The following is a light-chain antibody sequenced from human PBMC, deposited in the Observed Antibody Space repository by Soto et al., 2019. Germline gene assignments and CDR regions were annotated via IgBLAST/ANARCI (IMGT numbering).Light chain of an antibody. CDR1: QGISSY. Sequence: IQLTQSPSFLSASVGDRVTITCRASQGISSYLAWYQQKPGKAPKLLIYAASTLQSGVPSRFSGGGSGTEFTLTISSLQPEDFATYYCQQYNGYFRTFGQGTKLQIK. CDR3: QQYNGYFRT. CDR2: AAS. V-gene: IGKV1-9*01. J-gene: IGKJ2*01.